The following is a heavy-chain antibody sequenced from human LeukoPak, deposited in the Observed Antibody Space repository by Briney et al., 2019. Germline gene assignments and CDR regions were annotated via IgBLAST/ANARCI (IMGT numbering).Heavy chain of an antibody. V-gene: IGHV4-59*01. Sequence: PSETLFLTCTVSGASISSYYWSWIRQPPGKGLEWIGYIDYSGSTNYTPSLKGRVTISVDTSKNQFSLKLSSVTAADTALYYCAREAWVSGDSKYRYYGIDVWGQGTTVTVSS. CDR1: GASISSYY. CDR3: AREAWVSGDSKYRYYGIDV. CDR2: IDYSGST. D-gene: IGHD4-17*01. J-gene: IGHJ6*02.